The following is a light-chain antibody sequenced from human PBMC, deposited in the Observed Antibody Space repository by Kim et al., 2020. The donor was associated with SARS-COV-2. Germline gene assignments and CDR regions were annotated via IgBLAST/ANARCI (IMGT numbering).Light chain of an antibody. J-gene: IGKJ2*01. CDR3: QQRSSWLYT. CDR1: QSVSSY. V-gene: IGKV3-11*01. Sequence: EIVLTQSPATLSLSPGERATLSCRASQSVSSYLAWYQQKPGQSPRLLIYDASTRATGIPARFSGSGSGTDFTLTISSLEPEDFAVYYCQQRSSWLYTFGQGTNLEI. CDR2: DAS.